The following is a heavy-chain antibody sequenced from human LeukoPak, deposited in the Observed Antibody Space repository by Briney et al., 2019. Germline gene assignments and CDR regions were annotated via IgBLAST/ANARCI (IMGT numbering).Heavy chain of an antibody. CDR2: IYYSGST. Sequence: SESLSLTCTVSGGSISSYYWSWIRQPPGKGLEWIGYIYYSGSTNYNPSLKSRVTISVDTSKNQFSLKLSSVTAADTAVYYCARGWYYYYYYMDVWGKGTTVTASS. CDR1: GGSISSYY. J-gene: IGHJ6*03. D-gene: IGHD6-19*01. CDR3: ARGWYYYYYYMDV. V-gene: IGHV4-59*08.